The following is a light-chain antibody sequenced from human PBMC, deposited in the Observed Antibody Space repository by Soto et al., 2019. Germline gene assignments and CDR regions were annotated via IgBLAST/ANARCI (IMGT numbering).Light chain of an antibody. V-gene: IGLV1-40*01. CDR2: GNS. CDR1: NSNIGAGYD. CDR3: ISYTTSDTYV. Sequence: QSVLTQPPSVSGAPGQRVTISCTGSNSNIGAGYDVHWYQQLPGPAPKLLIYGNSNRPSGVPDRFSGSKSVTSASLAITGLQAEDEAAYPCISYTTSDTYVFGTGTKVTVL. J-gene: IGLJ1*01.